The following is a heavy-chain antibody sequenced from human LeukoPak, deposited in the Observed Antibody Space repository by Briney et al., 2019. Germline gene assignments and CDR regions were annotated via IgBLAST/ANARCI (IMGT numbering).Heavy chain of an antibody. CDR3: ARDMVGPSNCFDP. CDR2: INPNAGNT. V-gene: IGHV1-46*01. Sequence: GASVKVSCKASGYTFTSYYLHWVRQAPGQGLEWVGIINPNAGNTDYAQRFQGRVTMTRDTSTSTVYMELSSLTSEDTAVYYCARDMVGPSNCFDPWGQGTLVTVSS. D-gene: IGHD1-26*01. J-gene: IGHJ5*02. CDR1: GYTFTSYY.